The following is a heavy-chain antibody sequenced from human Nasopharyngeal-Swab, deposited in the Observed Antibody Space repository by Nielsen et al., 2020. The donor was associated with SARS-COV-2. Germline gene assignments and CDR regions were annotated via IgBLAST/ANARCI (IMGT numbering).Heavy chain of an antibody. J-gene: IGHJ3*02. CDR1: GGTFSSYA. Sequence: SVKVSCKASGGTFSSYAINWVRQAPGQGLEWMGGIIPILGIANYAQKFQGRVTITADKSTSTAYMELSSLRSEDTAVYYCAREILRFLEWLLPDAFDIWGQGTMVTVSS. D-gene: IGHD3-3*01. CDR3: AREILRFLEWLLPDAFDI. CDR2: IIPILGIA. V-gene: IGHV1-69*10.